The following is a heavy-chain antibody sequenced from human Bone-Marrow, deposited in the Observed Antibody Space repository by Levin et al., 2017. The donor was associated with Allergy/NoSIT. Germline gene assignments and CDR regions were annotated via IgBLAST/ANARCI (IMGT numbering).Heavy chain of an antibody. CDR2: IGTAADT. D-gene: IGHD3-10*01. CDR1: GFTFRSYD. Sequence: GGSLRLSCAASGFTFRSYDMHWVRQATGKGLECASTIGTAADTYYPDSVRGRFTITRDNPKNSLYLQMNGLSAGDTAVYYCARYNYAYNAFDIWGQGTMVTVSS. V-gene: IGHV3-13*01. J-gene: IGHJ3*02. CDR3: ARYNYAYNAFDI.